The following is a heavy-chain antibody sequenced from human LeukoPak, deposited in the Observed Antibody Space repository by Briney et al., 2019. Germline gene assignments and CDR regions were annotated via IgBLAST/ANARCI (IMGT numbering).Heavy chain of an antibody. CDR1: GYTFTGYY. CDR3: ATVGGSWSY. D-gene: IGHD6-13*01. Sequence: GASVKVSCTASGYTFTGYYMHWVRQAPGQGLEWMGRIIPILGIANYAQKFQGRVTITADKSTSTAYMELSSLRSEDTAVYYCATVGGSWSYWGQGTLVTVSS. CDR2: IIPILGIA. V-gene: IGHV1-69*02. J-gene: IGHJ4*02.